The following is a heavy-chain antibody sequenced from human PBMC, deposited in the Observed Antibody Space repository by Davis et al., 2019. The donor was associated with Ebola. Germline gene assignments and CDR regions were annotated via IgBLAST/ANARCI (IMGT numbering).Heavy chain of an antibody. CDR3: AKRGGGSYSFYFDY. CDR1: GFTFSSYG. D-gene: IGHD3-16*01. V-gene: IGHV3-30*18. CDR2: ISHDGSNK. Sequence: GESLKISCAASGFTFSSYGMHWVRQAPGKGLEWVAVISHDGSNKYYADSVKGRFTISRDNSKNTLYLQMNSLRAEDTAVYYCAKRGGGSYSFYFDYWGQGTLVTVSS. J-gene: IGHJ4*02.